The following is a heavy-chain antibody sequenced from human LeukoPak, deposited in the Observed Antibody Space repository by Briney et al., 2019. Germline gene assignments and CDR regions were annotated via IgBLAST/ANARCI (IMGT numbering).Heavy chain of an antibody. J-gene: IGHJ1*01. D-gene: IGHD2-15*01. CDR1: GFTFDDYA. CDR3: AKDISQRCSGGSCYSDVVFQH. Sequence: PGGSLRLSCAASGFTFDDYAMHWVRQASGKGLEWVSLISWDGGSTYYADSVKGRFTISRDNSKNSLYLQMNSLRAEDTALYYCAKDISQRCSGGSCYSDVVFQHWGQGTLVTVSS. V-gene: IGHV3-43D*04. CDR2: ISWDGGST.